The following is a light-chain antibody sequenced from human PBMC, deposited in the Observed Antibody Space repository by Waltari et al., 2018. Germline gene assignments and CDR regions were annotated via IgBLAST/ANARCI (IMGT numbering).Light chain of an antibody. Sequence: SWFQQKAGQAPTLVIYGKNNRPSGIPDRFSASTSGSRASLTIIGAQAEDEADYYCHSRDSNGDVLIGGGTKVTVV. CDR2: GKN. CDR3: HSRDSNGDVL. J-gene: IGLJ2*01. V-gene: IGLV3-19*01.